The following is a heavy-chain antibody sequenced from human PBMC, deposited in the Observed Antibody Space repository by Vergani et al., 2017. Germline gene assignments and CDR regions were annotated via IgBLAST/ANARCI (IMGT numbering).Heavy chain of an antibody. CDR2: IKSKTDGGTT. CDR1: GFTFSNAW. Sequence: EVQLVESGGGLVKPGGSLRLSCAASGFTFSNAWMSWVRQAPGKGLEWVGRIKSKTDGGTTDYAAPVKGRFTISRDESKNTLYLQMNSLKTEDTAVYYCTTGRGYNAYYYYGMDVWGQGTTVTVSS. V-gene: IGHV3-15*01. CDR3: TTGRGYNAYYYYGMDV. D-gene: IGHD5-24*01. J-gene: IGHJ6*02.